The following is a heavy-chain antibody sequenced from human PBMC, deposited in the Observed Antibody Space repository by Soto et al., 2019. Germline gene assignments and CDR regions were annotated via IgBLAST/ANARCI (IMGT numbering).Heavy chain of an antibody. V-gene: IGHV5-10-1*01. Sequence: GESLKISCKGSGYSFTSYWISWVRQMPGKGLGWMGRIDPSDSYTNYSPSFQGHVTISADKSISTAYLQWSSLKASDTAMCYCARSLYCSSTSCYSHGMDVWGQGTTVTVSS. CDR3: ARSLYCSSTSCYSHGMDV. CDR2: IDPSDSYT. D-gene: IGHD2-2*02. J-gene: IGHJ6*02. CDR1: GYSFTSYW.